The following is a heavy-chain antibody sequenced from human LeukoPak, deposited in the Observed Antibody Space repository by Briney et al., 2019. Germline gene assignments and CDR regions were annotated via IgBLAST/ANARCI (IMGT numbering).Heavy chain of an antibody. CDR2: IYTSGST. V-gene: IGHV4-61*02. J-gene: IGHJ3*02. CDR3: ARKQLALYRGAFDI. D-gene: IGHD1-1*01. Sequence: PSETLSLTCTVSGGSISSSSYYWGWIRQPAGKGLEWIGRIYTSGSTNYNPSLKSRVTISVDTSKNQFSLKLSSVTAADTAVYYCARKQLALYRGAFDIWGQGTMVTVSS. CDR1: GGSISSSSYY.